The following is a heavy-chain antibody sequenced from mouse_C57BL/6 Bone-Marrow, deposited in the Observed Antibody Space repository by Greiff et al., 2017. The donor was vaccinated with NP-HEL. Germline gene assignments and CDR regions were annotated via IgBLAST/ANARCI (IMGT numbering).Heavy chain of an antibody. CDR3: AAITTVVAIWYFDV. CDR1: GYTFTSYW. CDR2: IDPSDSET. J-gene: IGHJ1*03. D-gene: IGHD1-1*01. V-gene: IGHV1-52*01. Sequence: QVQLQQPGAELVRPGSSVKLSCKASGYTFTSYWMHWVKQRPIQGLEWIGNIDPSDSETRYNQKFKDKATLTVDKSSSTAYMQLSSLTSEDSAVYYCAAITTVVAIWYFDVWGTGTTVTVSS.